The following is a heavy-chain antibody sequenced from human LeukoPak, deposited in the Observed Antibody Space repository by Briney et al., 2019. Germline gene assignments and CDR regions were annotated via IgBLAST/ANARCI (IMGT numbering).Heavy chain of an antibody. CDR1: GGSFSGYY. Sequence: SETLSLTCAVSGGSFSGYYWSWIRQPPGKGLEWIGEINHSGSTNYNPSLKSRVTISVDTSKNQFSLKLSSVTAADTAVYYCARRLCGGDCYSTFSYWGQGTLVTVSS. V-gene: IGHV4-34*01. J-gene: IGHJ4*02. CDR2: INHSGST. D-gene: IGHD2-21*02. CDR3: ARRLCGGDCYSTFSY.